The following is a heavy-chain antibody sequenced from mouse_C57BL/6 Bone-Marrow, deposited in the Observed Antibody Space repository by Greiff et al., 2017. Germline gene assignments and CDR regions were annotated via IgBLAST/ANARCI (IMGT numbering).Heavy chain of an antibody. CDR1: GYTFTGYW. Sequence: VQLQESGAELMKPGASVKLSCKATGYTFTGYWIEWVQQRPGPGLEWIGEILPGSGSTNYNEKFKGKATFTADTSSNTAYMQLSSLTTEDSAIYYCASEVYDTFAYWGQGTLVTVSA. V-gene: IGHV1-9*01. D-gene: IGHD2-12*01. CDR3: ASEVYDTFAY. CDR2: ILPGSGST. J-gene: IGHJ3*01.